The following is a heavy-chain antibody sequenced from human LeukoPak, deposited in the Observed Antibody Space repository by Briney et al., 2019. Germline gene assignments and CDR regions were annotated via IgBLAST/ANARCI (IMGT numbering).Heavy chain of an antibody. CDR3: ARGHPYYYDSSGYFY. CDR2: MNPNSGNT. D-gene: IGHD3-22*01. V-gene: IGHV1-8*03. J-gene: IGHJ4*02. Sequence: ASVKVSCKASGYTFTSYDINWVRQATGQGLEWMGWMNPNSGNTGYAQKFQGRVTITRNTSISTAYMELSSLRSEDAAVYYCARGHPYYYDSSGYFYWGQGTLVTVSS. CDR1: GYTFTSYD.